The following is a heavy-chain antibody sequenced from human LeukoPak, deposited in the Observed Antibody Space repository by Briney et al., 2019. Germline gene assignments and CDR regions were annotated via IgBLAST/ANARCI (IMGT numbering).Heavy chain of an antibody. V-gene: IGHV4-4*07. Sequence: SETLSLTCTVSRGSISNYWSSWIRQAAGKGLEWIGRVYPSGTTHYNPSLQSRVTLSVDTSKNQFSLKLSSLTAADTAAYYCARERVEYLRDGVFDYWGQGALVTVSS. J-gene: IGHJ4*02. D-gene: IGHD5-24*01. CDR3: ARERVEYLRDGVFDY. CDR1: RGSISNYW. CDR2: VYPSGTT.